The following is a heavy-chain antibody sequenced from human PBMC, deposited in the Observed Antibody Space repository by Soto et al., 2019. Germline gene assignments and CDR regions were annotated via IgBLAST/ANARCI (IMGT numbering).Heavy chain of an antibody. CDR1: GFTFSDHY. V-gene: IGHV3-11*01. Sequence: PGGPLRLSGAASGFTFSDHYMAWFRQTPERGLEWLAYISHRTLTIYHARSVKDRFSISRDDATDSLYLQLNSLRVEDTAVYFCSRGGGSSPFDYWGQGTVVTVSS. CDR2: ISHRTLTI. D-gene: IGHD6-6*01. J-gene: IGHJ4*02. CDR3: SRGGGSSPFDY.